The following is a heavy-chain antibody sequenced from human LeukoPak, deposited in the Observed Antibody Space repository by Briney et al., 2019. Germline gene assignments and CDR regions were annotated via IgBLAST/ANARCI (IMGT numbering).Heavy chain of an antibody. J-gene: IGHJ4*02. CDR2: IKSKGSGGTI. CDR1: GFTFSSYA. D-gene: IGHD3-22*01. V-gene: IGHV3-15*01. Sequence: GGSLRLSCAASGFTFSSYAMSWVRQAPGKGLGWVGRIKSKGSGGTIDYVAPVKGRFTISRDDSKNMVYLQMNSLRADDTAVYHCAKDSSDYYFDYWGQGTLVTVSS. CDR3: AKDSSDYYFDY.